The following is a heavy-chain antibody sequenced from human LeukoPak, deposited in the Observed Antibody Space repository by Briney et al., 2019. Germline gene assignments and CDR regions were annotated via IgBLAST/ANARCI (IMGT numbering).Heavy chain of an antibody. J-gene: IGHJ5*02. V-gene: IGHV4-30-2*01. CDR1: GASISSGTYS. Sequence: SETLSLTCTVSGASISSGTYSWGWIRQPPGEGLEWIGYIYHTGSTYYNPSLKGRVTVSVDRSKNQFSLNLNFVTAADTALYYCARGDGSGSGRWFDPWGQGTLITVSS. CDR2: IYHTGST. CDR3: ARGDGSGSGRWFDP. D-gene: IGHD3-10*01.